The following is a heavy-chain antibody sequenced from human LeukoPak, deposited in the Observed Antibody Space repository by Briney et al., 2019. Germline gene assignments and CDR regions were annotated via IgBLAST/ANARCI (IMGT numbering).Heavy chain of an antibody. V-gene: IGHV3-74*01. CDR2: IKREGRST. Sequence: GWALRLSCAASGFTFSSYWMHWVRQAPWKGLVWVSRIKREGRSTSYADSVKGRFTISRDNAKNTLYLQMNSLRAEDTAVYYCARVGAATYAFDIWGQGTMVTVSS. CDR3: ARVGAATYAFDI. D-gene: IGHD3-16*01. J-gene: IGHJ3*02. CDR1: GFTFSSYW.